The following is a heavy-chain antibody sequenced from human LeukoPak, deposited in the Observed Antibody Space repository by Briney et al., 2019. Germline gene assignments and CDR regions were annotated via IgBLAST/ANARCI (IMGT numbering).Heavy chain of an antibody. D-gene: IGHD6-13*01. CDR2: VYTGGST. CDR1: GFTVSSNY. CDR3: ARGLAAAVLYFDY. J-gene: IGHJ4*02. V-gene: IGHV3-53*01. Sequence: GSLRLSCAASGFTVSSNYMTWVRQAPGKGLEWVSVVYTGGSTYSADSVKGRFTLSRDNSKNTLYLQMNSLRAEDTAVYYCARGLAAAVLYFDYWGQGTLVTVSS.